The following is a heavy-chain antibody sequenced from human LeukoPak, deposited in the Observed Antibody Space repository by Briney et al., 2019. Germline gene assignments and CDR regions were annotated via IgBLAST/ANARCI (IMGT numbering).Heavy chain of an antibody. CDR3: ASGSVVTALDQ. J-gene: IGHJ4*02. D-gene: IGHD2-21*02. V-gene: IGHV4-59*08. CDR1: GGSISSYY. CDR2: IYYSGST. Sequence: SETLSVTCTVCGGSISSYYWSWIRQPPGKGLEWIGYIYYSGSTNYNPSLKSRVTISVDTSKNQFSLKLSSVTAADTAVYFCASGSVVTALDQWGQGTLVTVSS.